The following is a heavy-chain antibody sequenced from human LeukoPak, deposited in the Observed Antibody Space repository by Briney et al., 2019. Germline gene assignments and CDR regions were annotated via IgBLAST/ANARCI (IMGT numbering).Heavy chain of an antibody. J-gene: IGHJ4*02. D-gene: IGHD2-15*01. CDR3: ARCSPSGGSCYDY. Sequence: SETLSLTCAVYGGSFSGYYWSWIRQPPGKGLEWIGEINHSGSTSYNPSLKSRVTISVDTSKNQFSLKLSSVTAADTAVYYCARCSPSGGSCYDYWGQGTLVTVSS. CDR1: GGSFSGYY. CDR2: INHSGST. V-gene: IGHV4-34*01.